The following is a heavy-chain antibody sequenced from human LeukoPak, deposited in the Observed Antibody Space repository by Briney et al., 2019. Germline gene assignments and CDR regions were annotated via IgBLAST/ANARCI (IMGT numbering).Heavy chain of an antibody. Sequence: SETLSLTCTVSGGSISSYYWSWIRQPPGKGLEWIGYIYTSGSTNYNPSLKSRVTISVDTSKNQFSLKLSSVTAAGTAVYYCARHGVGARKVGWFDPWGQGTLVTVSS. D-gene: IGHD1-26*01. V-gene: IGHV4-4*09. CDR1: GGSISSYY. CDR3: ARHGVGARKVGWFDP. CDR2: IYTSGST. J-gene: IGHJ5*02.